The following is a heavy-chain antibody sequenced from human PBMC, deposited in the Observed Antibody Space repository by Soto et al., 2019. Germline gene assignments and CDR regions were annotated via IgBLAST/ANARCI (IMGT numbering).Heavy chain of an antibody. CDR3: ARDSHGSGKFDY. Sequence: GGSLRLSCAASGFTFSSYGMHWVRQAPGKGLEWVAVIWYDGSNKYYADSVKGRFTISRDNSKNTLYLQMNSLRAEDTAVYYCARDSHGSGKFDYWGQGTLVTVSS. CDR2: IWYDGSNK. V-gene: IGHV3-33*01. J-gene: IGHJ4*02. D-gene: IGHD2-15*01. CDR1: GFTFSSYG.